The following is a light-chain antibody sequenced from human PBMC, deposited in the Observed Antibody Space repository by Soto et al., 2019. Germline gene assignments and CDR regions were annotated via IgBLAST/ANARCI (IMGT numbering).Light chain of an antibody. CDR2: SNA. V-gene: IGLV1-47*02. Sequence: QSVLTQPPSASGTPGQRVTISCSGSSSNIGTNFVYWYQQLPGTAPKLLIFSNAQRPSGVPDRFSGSRSGTSASLAISGLRSEDEADYYCAAWDDSLSSWVFGGGTQLTVL. CDR1: SSNIGTNF. J-gene: IGLJ3*02. CDR3: AAWDDSLSSWV.